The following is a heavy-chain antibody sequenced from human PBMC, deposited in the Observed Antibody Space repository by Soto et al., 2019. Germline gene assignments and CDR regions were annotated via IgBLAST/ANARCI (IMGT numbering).Heavy chain of an antibody. D-gene: IGHD6-6*01. Sequence: SVKVSCKASGGTFSSYAISWVRQAPGQGLEWMGGIIPIFGTANYAQKFQGRVTITADESTSTAYMELSSLRSEVTAVYYCARSVSSSSVINYYYYGMDVWGQGTTVTVSS. J-gene: IGHJ6*02. CDR3: ARSVSSSSVINYYYYGMDV. CDR1: GGTFSSYA. CDR2: IIPIFGTA. V-gene: IGHV1-69*13.